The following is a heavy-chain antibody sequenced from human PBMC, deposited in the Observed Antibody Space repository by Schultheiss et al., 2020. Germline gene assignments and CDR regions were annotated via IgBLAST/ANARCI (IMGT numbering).Heavy chain of an antibody. D-gene: IGHD1-14*01. V-gene: IGHV3-23*01. CDR2: ISGSDVST. Sequence: GESLKISCAASGITFSSYAMSWVRQAPGKGLEWVSSISGSDVSTYYGDSVKGRFTISRDNSKNTLYLQMNSLRAEDTAVYYCAKDKRKNYYSYGMDVWGQGTTVTVSS. J-gene: IGHJ6*02. CDR3: AKDKRKNYYSYGMDV. CDR1: GITFSSYA.